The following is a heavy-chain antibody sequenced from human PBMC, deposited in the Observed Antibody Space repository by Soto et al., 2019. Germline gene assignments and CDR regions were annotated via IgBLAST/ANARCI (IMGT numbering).Heavy chain of an antibody. CDR1: GGSFSGYY. CDR3: ARDQGYYDILTGYSTRRGRYFDY. J-gene: IGHJ4*02. CDR2: INHSGST. D-gene: IGHD3-9*01. V-gene: IGHV4-34*01. Sequence: SETLSLTCAVYGGSFSGYYWSWIRQPPGKGLEWIGEINHSGSTNYNPSLKSRVTISVDTSKNQFSLKLSSVTAADTAVYYCARDQGYYDILTGYSTRRGRYFDYWGQGTLVTVSS.